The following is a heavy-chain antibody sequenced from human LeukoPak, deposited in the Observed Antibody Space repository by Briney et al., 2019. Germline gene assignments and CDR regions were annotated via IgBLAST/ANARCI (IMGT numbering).Heavy chain of an antibody. J-gene: IGHJ4*02. Sequence: PSETLSPTCTVSDDSISSYYWSWVRQPPGKGLEWIGHIYSGGNINYNPPLKSRVTISVDTSKNQLSMKLTSVTAADTAVYYCARHRRGSGYYPFEYWGQGTLVTVSS. V-gene: IGHV4-59*01. CDR1: DDSISSYY. D-gene: IGHD3-22*01. CDR2: IYSGGNI. CDR3: ARHRRGSGYYPFEY.